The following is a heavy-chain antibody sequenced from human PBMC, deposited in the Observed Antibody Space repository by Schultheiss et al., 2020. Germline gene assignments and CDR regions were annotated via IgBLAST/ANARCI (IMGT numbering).Heavy chain of an antibody. CDR3: ARVGITIFGVVIINEYYFDY. Sequence: SLKISCAASGFSFGDYAMHWVRQAPGKGLEWVSGISWNSGSIGYADSVRGRFTISRDNAKKSLYLQMNSLRLEDTAMYYCARVGITIFGVVIINEYYFDYWGQGTLVTVSS. CDR2: ISWNSGSI. CDR1: GFSFGDYA. J-gene: IGHJ4*02. V-gene: IGHV3-9*01. D-gene: IGHD3-3*01.